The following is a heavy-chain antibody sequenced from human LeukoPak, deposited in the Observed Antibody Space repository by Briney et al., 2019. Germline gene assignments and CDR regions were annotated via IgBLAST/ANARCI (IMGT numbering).Heavy chain of an antibody. CDR1: GFTFANYV. J-gene: IGHJ5*02. Sequence: GGSLRLSCAASGFTFANYVTHWVRQAPGKGLEWVASISLDGRETFYVDSVKGRFTISRDNAQNSLHLQMSSLRAEDTAVYYCARVTIFGVYIRSNWFDPWGQGTLVTVSS. V-gene: IGHV3-7*01. D-gene: IGHD3-3*01. CDR3: ARVTIFGVYIRSNWFDP. CDR2: ISLDGRET.